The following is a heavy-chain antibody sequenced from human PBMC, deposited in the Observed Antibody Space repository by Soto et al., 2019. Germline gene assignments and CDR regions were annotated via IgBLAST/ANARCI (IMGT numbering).Heavy chain of an antibody. D-gene: IGHD2-8*01. CDR1: SGSISSSNW. J-gene: IGHJ6*03. CDR2: IYHSGST. Sequence: PSETLSLTCAVSSGSISSSNWWSWVRQPPGKGLEWIGEIYHSGSTNYNPSLKSRVTISVDKSKNQFSLKLSSVTAADTAVYYCARSSYATHYYYYMDVWGKGTTVTVSS. V-gene: IGHV4-4*02. CDR3: ARSSYATHYYYYMDV.